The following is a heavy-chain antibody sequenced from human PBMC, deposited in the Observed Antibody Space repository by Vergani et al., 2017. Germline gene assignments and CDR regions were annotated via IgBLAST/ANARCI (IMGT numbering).Heavy chain of an antibody. CDR3: ARALRGTDWSSQCYYFDH. Sequence: QVHLQESGPGLVKTSQTLSLTCTVSTDSMNGDDYYWSWIRQSPGKGLEFIGHIFHSGSTFYKPSLRIRVIVSIDTSKKQFSLKGNVVTAAYTAMYYCARALRGTDWSSQCYYFDHWGQGTLVTVSS. D-gene: IGHD3-9*01. CDR2: IFHSGST. V-gene: IGHV4-30-4*01. CDR1: TDSMNGDDYY. J-gene: IGHJ4*02.